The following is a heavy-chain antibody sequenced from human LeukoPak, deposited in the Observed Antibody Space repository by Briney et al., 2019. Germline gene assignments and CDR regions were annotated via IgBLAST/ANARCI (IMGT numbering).Heavy chain of an antibody. D-gene: IGHD1-1*01. V-gene: IGHV1-46*01. CDR2: INPSGDNT. CDR1: GYTFTNYF. CDR3: ARGSWNDQTHFDY. Sequence: ASVKVSCKASGYTFTNYFMHWVRQAPGQGLEWMGIINPSGDNTWYAQKFQGRVTMTRDTSISTAYMELSRLRSDDTAVYYCARGSWNDQTHFDYWGQGTLVTVSS. J-gene: IGHJ4*02.